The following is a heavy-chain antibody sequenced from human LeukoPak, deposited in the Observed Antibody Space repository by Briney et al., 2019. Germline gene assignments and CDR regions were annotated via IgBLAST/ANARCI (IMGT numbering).Heavy chain of an antibody. V-gene: IGHV3-23*01. D-gene: IGHD6-13*01. J-gene: IGHJ4*02. CDR2: ISGSDDRT. CDR3: AKDGLISAAGRFDY. Sequence: PGGSLRLSCAASGFTFGSYAMSWVRQAPGKGLEWVSAISGSDDRTYYADSVKGRFTISRDNSKNTLYLQMNSLRAEDTAVYYCAKDGLISAAGRFDYWGQGTLVTVSS. CDR1: GFTFGSYA.